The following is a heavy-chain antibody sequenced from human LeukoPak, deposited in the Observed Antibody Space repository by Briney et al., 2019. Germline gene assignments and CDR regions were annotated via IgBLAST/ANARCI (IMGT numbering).Heavy chain of an antibody. J-gene: IGHJ5*02. V-gene: IGHV4-34*01. D-gene: IGHD3-3*01. CDR3: ARGERFLEWLLSFFDP. CDR2: INHSGST. CDR1: GGSFSGYY. Sequence: PSETLSLTCAVYGGSFSGYYWSWIRQPPGKGLEWIGEINHSGSTNYNPSLKSRVTISVDTSKNQFSLKLSSVTAVDTAVYYCARGERFLEWLLSFFDPWGQGTLVTVSS.